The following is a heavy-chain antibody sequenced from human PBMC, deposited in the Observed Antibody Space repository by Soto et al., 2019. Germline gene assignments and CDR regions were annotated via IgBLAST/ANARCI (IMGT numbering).Heavy chain of an antibody. J-gene: IGHJ3*02. V-gene: IGHV3-23*01. Sequence: AGGSLRLSCAASGFTFSSYAMSWVRQAPGKGLEWVSAISGSGGSTYYADSVKGRFTISRDNSKNTLYLQMNSLRAEDTAVYYCASGDSGYDFGIWGQGTMVTVSS. CDR1: GFTFSSYA. CDR2: ISGSGGST. CDR3: ASGDSGYDFGI. D-gene: IGHD5-12*01.